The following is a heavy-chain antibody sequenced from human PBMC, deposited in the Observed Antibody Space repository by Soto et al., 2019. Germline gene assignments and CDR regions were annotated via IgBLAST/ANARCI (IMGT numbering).Heavy chain of an antibody. CDR3: ARRDEKAALVY. J-gene: IGHJ4*02. Sequence: PGESLKISCKASGYSFTDYWITWVRQMPGKGLEWMGTIYPGDSDTRYSPSFQGQVTISADKSISTAYLQWSSLKASDTAMYYCARRDEKAALVYWGQGTLVTVSS. CDR1: GYSFTDYW. V-gene: IGHV5-51*01. D-gene: IGHD6-6*01. CDR2: IYPGDSDT.